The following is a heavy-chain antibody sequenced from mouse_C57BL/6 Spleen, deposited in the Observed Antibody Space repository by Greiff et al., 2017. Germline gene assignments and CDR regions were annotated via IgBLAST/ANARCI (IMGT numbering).Heavy chain of an antibody. CDR2: IRSKSNNYAT. V-gene: IGHV10-1*01. CDR3: VGHGGWLLGDFEG. D-gene: IGHD2-3*01. CDR1: GFSFNTYA. J-gene: IGHJ1*03. Sequence: EVMLVESGGGLVRPKGSLKLSCAASGFSFNTYAMNWVRQAPGQGLEWVARIRSKSNNYATYYADSVKDRLTISRDDSASMLYLQMNNLKTQDTAMYYCVGHGGWLLGDFEGWGTVTTVTV.